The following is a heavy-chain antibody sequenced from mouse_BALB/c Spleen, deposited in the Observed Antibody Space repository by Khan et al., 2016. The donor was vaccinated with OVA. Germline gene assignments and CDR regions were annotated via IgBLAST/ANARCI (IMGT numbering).Heavy chain of an antibody. CDR2: ISCSGST. CDR3: ARRARIKY. Sequence: EVQLQESGPGLVKPSQSLSLTCTVTGYSITSGYGWNWIRQFPGNKLERMGYISCSGSTNYNPSLKSRSFITQDTSKNQFFLQVNSVTTEDTATYYCARRARIKYWGQGTTLTVSS. CDR1: GYSITSGYG. D-gene: IGHD3-3*01. J-gene: IGHJ2*01. V-gene: IGHV3-2*02.